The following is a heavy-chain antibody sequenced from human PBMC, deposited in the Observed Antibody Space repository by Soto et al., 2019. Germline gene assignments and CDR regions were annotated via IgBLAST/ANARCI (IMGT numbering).Heavy chain of an antibody. CDR3: ASRHCSGGSSYNPGFDS. J-gene: IGHJ4*02. Sequence: ETLSLTCTVSGASLSSISYYWGWIRQPPGKGLEWVGSIFFTGNIYYNPSLKSRVTISVDTSRNQFSLMVNSVTAADTAVYYCASRHCSGGSSYNPGFDSWGQRALVTVSS. CDR1: GASLSSISYY. CDR2: IFFTGNI. V-gene: IGHV4-39*01. D-gene: IGHD2-15*01.